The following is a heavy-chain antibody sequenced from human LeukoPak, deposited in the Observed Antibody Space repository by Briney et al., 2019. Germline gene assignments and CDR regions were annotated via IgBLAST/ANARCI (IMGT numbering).Heavy chain of an antibody. CDR3: ARDHRFGESRDYGMDV. D-gene: IGHD3-10*01. CDR2: IRYDGSNK. V-gene: IGHV3-30*02. J-gene: IGHJ6*02. CDR1: GFTFSSYG. Sequence: GGSLRLSCAASGFTFSSYGMHWVRQAPGKGLEWVAFIRYDGSNKYYADSVKGRFTISRDNSKNTLYLQMNSLRAEDTAVYYCARDHRFGESRDYGMDVWGQGTTVTVSS.